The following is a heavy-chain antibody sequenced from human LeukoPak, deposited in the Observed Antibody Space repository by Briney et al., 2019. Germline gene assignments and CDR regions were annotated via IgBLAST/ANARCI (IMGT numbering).Heavy chain of an antibody. D-gene: IGHD1-7*01. CDR3: ATLGTIFYNFDS. V-gene: IGHV3-53*01. CDR1: GFTVSSTY. Sequence: GGSLRLSCAASGFTVSSTYMSWVRQAPGKGLEWVSLIYTGGGTYYADSVKGRFTISRDNSENALYLQMNSLRAGDTAVYYCATLGTIFYNFDSWGQGTLVTVSS. J-gene: IGHJ5*01. CDR2: IYTGGGT.